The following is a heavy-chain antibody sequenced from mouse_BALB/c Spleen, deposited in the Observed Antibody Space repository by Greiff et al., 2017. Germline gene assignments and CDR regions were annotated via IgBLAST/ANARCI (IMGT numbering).Heavy chain of an antibody. D-gene: IGHD2-1*01. CDR1: GFSLTTYG. CDR3: ARARYGNYDFDV. J-gene: IGHJ1*01. CDR2: IWAGGST. Sequence: VMLVESGPGLVAPSQSLSITCTVSGFSLTTYGVHWVRQPPGKGLEWLGVIWAGGSTNYNSALMSRLSISRDSSKSQVFLKMNSLQTDDTGMYYCARARYGNYDFDVWGAGTTVTVSS. V-gene: IGHV2-9*02.